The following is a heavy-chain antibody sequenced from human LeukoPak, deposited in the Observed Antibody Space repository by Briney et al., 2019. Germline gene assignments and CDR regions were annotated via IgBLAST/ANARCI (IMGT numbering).Heavy chain of an antibody. CDR2: IYYSGST. V-gene: IGHV4-59*08. Sequence: SETLSLTCTVSGGSISDSLWSWIRQPPGKGLEWIGYIYYSGSTNYNPSLKSRVTMSLDTSENQFSLKLGSVTAADTAVYYCARGYSYGYPTVYYYYMDVWGKGTTVTVSS. J-gene: IGHJ6*03. CDR1: GGSISDSL. CDR3: ARGYSYGYPTVYYYYMDV. D-gene: IGHD5-18*01.